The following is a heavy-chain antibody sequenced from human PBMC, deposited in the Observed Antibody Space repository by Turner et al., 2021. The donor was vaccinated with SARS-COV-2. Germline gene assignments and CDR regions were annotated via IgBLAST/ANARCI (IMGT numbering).Heavy chain of an antibody. CDR3: ARQAAGQGLDY. D-gene: IGHD3-10*01. CDR1: GGSISSSSYF. V-gene: IGHV4-39*01. Sequence: QVQLQESGPGLVKPSETLSLTCTVSGGSISSSSYFWGWIRQPPTKELEWIGSMYYSGTTYSNPSLKSRVSLSIDPSKNQFSMKLTSVTAADTALYFCARQAAGQGLDYWGRGILVTVSS. J-gene: IGHJ4*02. CDR2: MYYSGTT.